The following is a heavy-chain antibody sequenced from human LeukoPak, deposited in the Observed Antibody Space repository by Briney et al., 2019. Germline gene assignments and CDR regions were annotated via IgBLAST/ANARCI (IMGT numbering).Heavy chain of an antibody. V-gene: IGHV4-4*07. CDR2: IYTSGST. D-gene: IGHD4-17*01. CDR3: ARASDDFGDYGFDY. Sequence: PSETLSLTCTVSGRSISNYYWNWIRQPAGKRLEWIGRIYTSGSTNPNPSLKSRLTMSMDTCKNQFSLRLRSVTAADTAVYYCARASDDFGDYGFDYWGQGTLVTVSS. CDR1: GRSISNYY. J-gene: IGHJ4*02.